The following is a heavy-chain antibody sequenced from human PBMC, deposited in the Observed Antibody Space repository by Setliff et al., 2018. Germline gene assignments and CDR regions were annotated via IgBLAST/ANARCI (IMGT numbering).Heavy chain of an antibody. D-gene: IGHD2-21*02. CDR3: ARDLGHGGDSDY. V-gene: IGHV4-38-2*02. CDR1: GYSISSGYI. Sequence: PLETLSLTCTVSGYSISSGYIWGWIRQPPGKGLEWVGNIGHTGSINYNPSLKSRLTISRDTSKNQVSLKLNSVTATDTAVYYCARDLGHGGDSDYWGQGILVTVSS. CDR2: IGHTGSI. J-gene: IGHJ4*02.